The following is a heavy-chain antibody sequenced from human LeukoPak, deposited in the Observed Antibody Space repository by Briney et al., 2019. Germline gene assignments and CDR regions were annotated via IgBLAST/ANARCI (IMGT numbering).Heavy chain of an antibody. J-gene: IGHJ4*02. V-gene: IGHV3-7*01. D-gene: IGHD7-27*01. CDR3: ARDRPTGDFDY. CDR2: IKQDGSEK. CDR1: GFSFTNYW. Sequence: PGGSLRLSCAASGFSFTNYWMSWVRQAPGKGLEWVANIKQDGSEKNYVDSVKGRSTISRDNAQNSLYLQMNSLRAEDTAVFYCARDRPTGDFDYWGQGTLVTVSS.